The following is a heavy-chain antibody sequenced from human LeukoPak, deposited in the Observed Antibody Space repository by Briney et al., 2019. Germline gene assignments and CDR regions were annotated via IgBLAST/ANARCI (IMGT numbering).Heavy chain of an antibody. Sequence: GGSLRLSCAASGSTFSSYGMHWVRQAPGKGLEWVALISYDGSNKYYADSVKGRFTISRDNSKNTLYLQMNSLRAEDTAVYYCAKDRDYYDRSTFDYWGQGTLVPVSS. CDR3: AKDRDYYDRSTFDY. CDR2: ISYDGSNK. D-gene: IGHD3-22*01. CDR1: GSTFSSYG. V-gene: IGHV3-30*18. J-gene: IGHJ4*02.